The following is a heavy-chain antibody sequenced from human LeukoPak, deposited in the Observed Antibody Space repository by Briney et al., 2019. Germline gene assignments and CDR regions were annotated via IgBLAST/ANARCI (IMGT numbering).Heavy chain of an antibody. J-gene: IGHJ4*02. Sequence: SETLSLTCTVSGGSISSGGYYWSWIRQHPGKGLEWIGYIYYSGSTYYNPSLKSRVTISVDTSKNQFSLKLSSVTVADTAVYYCARGLLWFGESRFRYFDYWGQGTLVTVSS. D-gene: IGHD3-10*01. CDR2: IYYSGST. CDR1: GGSISSGGYY. CDR3: ARGLLWFGESRFRYFDY. V-gene: IGHV4-31*03.